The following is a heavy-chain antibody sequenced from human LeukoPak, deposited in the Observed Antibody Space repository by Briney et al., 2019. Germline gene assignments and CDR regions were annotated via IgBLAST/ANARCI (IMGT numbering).Heavy chain of an antibody. CDR2: INPSSGAT. CDR1: GYTFTGYY. CDR3: ARGGQIYDYVWGSYLEY. D-gene: IGHD3-16*02. Sequence: ASVKVSCKASGYTFTGYYMHWVRRAPGQGLEWMGWINPSSGATNSAQKFLGRVTMTRDTSMSTVYMELSRLTSDDTAVYYCARGGQIYDYVWGSYLEYWGQGTLVTVSS. J-gene: IGHJ4*02. V-gene: IGHV1-2*02.